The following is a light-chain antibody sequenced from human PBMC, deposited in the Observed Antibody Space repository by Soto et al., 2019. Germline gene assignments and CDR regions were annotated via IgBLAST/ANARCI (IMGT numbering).Light chain of an antibody. CDR3: QQYNNWPRT. CDR2: GAS. J-gene: IGKJ1*01. CDR1: QSVSSN. V-gene: IGKV3-15*01. Sequence: EIVMTQSPSPPPVSPGERATPSCRASQSVSSNLAWYQQKPGQAPRLLIYGASTRATGIPARFSGSGSGTEFTLTISSLQSEDFAVYYCQQYNNWPRTFGQGTKVDIK.